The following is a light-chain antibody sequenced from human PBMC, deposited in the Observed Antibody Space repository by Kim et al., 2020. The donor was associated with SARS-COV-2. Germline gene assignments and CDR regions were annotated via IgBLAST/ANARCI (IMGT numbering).Light chain of an antibody. CDR1: VLAKKY. V-gene: IGLV3-27*01. CDR3: YSAADNNLRV. J-gene: IGLJ3*02. CDR2: KDS. Sequence: VSPGQTAWITCSGDVLAKKYARWFQQTPGQAPVLVIYKDSERPSGIPERFSGSSSGTTVTLTISGAQVEDEADYYCYSAADNNLRVFGGGTQLTVL.